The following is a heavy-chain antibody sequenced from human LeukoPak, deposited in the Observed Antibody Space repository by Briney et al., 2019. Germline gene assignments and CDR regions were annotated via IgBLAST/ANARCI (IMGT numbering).Heavy chain of an antibody. J-gene: IGHJ4*02. CDR2: INSDGSST. V-gene: IGHV3-74*01. CDR1: GVTFSSYW. CDR3: ARERGGSYGDPGRFDY. D-gene: IGHD4-17*01. Sequence: GGSLRLSCAASGVTFSSYWMHWVRQAPGKGLVWVSRINSDGSSTSYADSVKGRFTISRDNAKNTLYLQMNSLRAEDTAVYYCARERGGSYGDPGRFDYWGQGTLVTVSS.